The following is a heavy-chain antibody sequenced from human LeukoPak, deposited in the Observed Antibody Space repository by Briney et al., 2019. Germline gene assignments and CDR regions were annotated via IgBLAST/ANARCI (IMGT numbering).Heavy chain of an antibody. CDR1: GGSISSYY. CDR2: IYYSRST. D-gene: IGHD3-22*01. CDR3: ARDPGPDYYDSSGYYSLNAFDI. Sequence: PSETLSLTCTVSGGSISSYYWSWIRQPPGKGLEWIGYIYYSRSTNYNPSLKSRVTISVDTSKNQFSLKLSSVTAADTAVYYYARDPGPDYYDSSGYYSLNAFDIWGQGTMVTVSS. V-gene: IGHV4-59*01. J-gene: IGHJ3*02.